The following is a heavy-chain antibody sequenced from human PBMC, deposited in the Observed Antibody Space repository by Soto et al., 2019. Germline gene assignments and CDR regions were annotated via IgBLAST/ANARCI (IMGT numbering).Heavy chain of an antibody. D-gene: IGHD5-12*01. V-gene: IGHV3-23*01. J-gene: IGHJ4*02. CDR1: GSTFSIYA. Sequence: GGSLRLSGAASGSTFSIYAMTWVRQAPGKGLEWVSTISGSGGSTYYADSVKGRFTISRDNSKNTLYLQMNSLRAEDTALYYCAKDRAYSGYDSPIDYWGQGTLVTVSS. CDR2: ISGSGGST. CDR3: AKDRAYSGYDSPIDY.